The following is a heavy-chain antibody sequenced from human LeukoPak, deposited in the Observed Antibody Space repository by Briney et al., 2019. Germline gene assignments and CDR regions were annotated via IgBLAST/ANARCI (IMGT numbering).Heavy chain of an antibody. D-gene: IGHD1-26*01. J-gene: IGHJ4*02. V-gene: IGHV4-34*01. CDR3: ARGYSGSYPH. Sequence: SETLSLTRAVYGGSFSGYYWSWIRQPPGKGLEWIGEINHSGSTNYNPSLKSRVTISVDTSKNQFSLKLSSVTAADTAVYYCARGYSGSYPHWGQGTLVTVSS. CDR2: INHSGST. CDR1: GGSFSGYY.